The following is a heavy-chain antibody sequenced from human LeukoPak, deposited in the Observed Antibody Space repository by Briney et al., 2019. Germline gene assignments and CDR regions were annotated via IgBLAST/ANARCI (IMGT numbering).Heavy chain of an antibody. CDR1: GITFSSYA. CDR2: ISGSGGNT. D-gene: IGHD1-26*01. CDR3: AKSGSKSGWDYYYYMDV. Sequence: GGTLRLSCAASGITFSSYAMSWVRQAPGRGLEWVSGISGSGGNTYYADSVKGRFTISRDNCKNTLYLQMNSLRVEDTAVYYCAKSGSKSGWDYYYYMDVWGKGTTVTVSS. V-gene: IGHV3-23*01. J-gene: IGHJ6*03.